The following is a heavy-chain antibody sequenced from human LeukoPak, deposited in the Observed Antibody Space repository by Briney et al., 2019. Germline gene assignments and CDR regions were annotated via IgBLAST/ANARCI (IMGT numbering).Heavy chain of an antibody. CDR1: GFTFSNYA. J-gene: IGHJ4*02. Sequence: GRSLRLSCAASGFTFSNYAMHWVRQAPGKGLEWVAAISYDGSNKYFVDSVKGRFTISRDNSKNTLYLQMNSLRAEDTAVYYCAKEWVTSGGSCWGQGTLVTVSS. D-gene: IGHD2-15*01. CDR2: ISYDGSNK. V-gene: IGHV3-30*18. CDR3: AKEWVTSGGSC.